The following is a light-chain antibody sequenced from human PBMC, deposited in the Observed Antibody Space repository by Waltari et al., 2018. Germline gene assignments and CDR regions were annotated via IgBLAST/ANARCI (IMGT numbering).Light chain of an antibody. CDR1: QGISTY. CDR3: HKLTSYPRT. Sequence: HLTQSLSSLSPSVRVRATITCRASQGISTYLGWYQQKPGKAPNLLIYAASTLQSGVPSRFSGRGSGTAFTLTTSSLQPEDFATYCGHKLTSYPRTFDGGTKVEIK. V-gene: IGKV1-9*01. J-gene: IGKJ4*01. CDR2: AAS.